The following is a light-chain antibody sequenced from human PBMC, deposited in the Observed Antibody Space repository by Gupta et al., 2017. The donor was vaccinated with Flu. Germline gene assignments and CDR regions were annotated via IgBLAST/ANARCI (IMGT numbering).Light chain of an antibody. CDR2: EAT. CDR3: SSHTRNDNSV. J-gene: IGLJ1*01. Sequence: QAALTQPPSASGSPGPSVTISCTGTSSDIGAYNFVSWHQQYPGKAPKLIIYEATKRPSGVPDRFSGSKSGNTASLTVSGLQAEDEADYYCSSHTRNDNSVFGTGTGVTVL. CDR1: SSDIGAYNF. V-gene: IGLV2-8*01.